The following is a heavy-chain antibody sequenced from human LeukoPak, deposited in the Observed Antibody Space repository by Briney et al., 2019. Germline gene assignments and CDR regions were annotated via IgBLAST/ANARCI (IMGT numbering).Heavy chain of an antibody. V-gene: IGHV6-1*01. Sequence: SQTLSLTCAISGDSVSSNSAAWNWIRQSPSRGLEWLGRTYYRSKWYNDYAVSVKSRITINPDTSKNQFSLQLNSVTPEDTAVYYCASSWEAVAGTRGWLDPWGQGTLVTVSS. J-gene: IGHJ5*02. CDR2: TYYRSKWYN. CDR3: ASSWEAVAGTRGWLDP. D-gene: IGHD6-19*01. CDR1: GDSVSSNSAA.